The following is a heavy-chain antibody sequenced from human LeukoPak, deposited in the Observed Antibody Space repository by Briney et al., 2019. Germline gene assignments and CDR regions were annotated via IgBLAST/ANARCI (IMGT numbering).Heavy chain of an antibody. CDR3: ARGTIQDIVVVPAAIHAGSALGY. CDR2: IVPDLGIT. V-gene: IGHV1-69*04. Sequence: SVRVSCKASGASVNNFVINWVRQAPGQGLEWVARIVPDLGITNYAQHFQDRLTVTADKSTSTAYMRLRSLRSEDTAVYYCARGTIQDIVVVPAAIHAGSALGYWGQGTLVTVSS. CDR1: GASVNNFV. J-gene: IGHJ4*02. D-gene: IGHD2-2*02.